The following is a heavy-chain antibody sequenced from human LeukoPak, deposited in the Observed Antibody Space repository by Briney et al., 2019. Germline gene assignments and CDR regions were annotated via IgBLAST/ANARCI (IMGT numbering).Heavy chain of an antibody. CDR3: ARNPERKYWFDP. J-gene: IGHJ5*02. V-gene: IGHV3-21*01. CDR1: GFTFSSYS. Sequence: GGSLRLSCAASGFTFSSYSMNWVRQAPGKGLEWVSSISSSSSYIYYADSVKGRFTISRDNAKNSLYLQMNSLRAEDTAVYYCARNPERKYWFDPWGQGSLVTVSS. CDR2: ISSSSSYI.